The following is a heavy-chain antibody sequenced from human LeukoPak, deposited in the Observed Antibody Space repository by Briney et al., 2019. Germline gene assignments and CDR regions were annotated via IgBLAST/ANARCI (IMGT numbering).Heavy chain of an antibody. CDR1: GCTFSSYD. J-gene: IGHJ4*02. D-gene: IGHD3-16*01. Sequence: GGSLRLSCAASGCTFSSYDMSWVRQAPGKGLEWVSSISGSGGYALYANSVKGRFITSRDNSKNTLYLQMNSLRAEDTAVYYCAKDLFGGPARAYFDYWGQGTLVIFSS. CDR2: ISGSGGYA. CDR3: AKDLFGGPARAYFDY. V-gene: IGHV3-23*01.